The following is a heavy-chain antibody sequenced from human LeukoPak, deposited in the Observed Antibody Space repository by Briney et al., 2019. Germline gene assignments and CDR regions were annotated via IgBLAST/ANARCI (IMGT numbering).Heavy chain of an antibody. Sequence: ASVKVSCKASGYTFTSYYMHWVRQAPGQGLEWMGIINPSGGSTSYAQKFQGRVTMTRDTSTSTVYMELSSLRSEDTAVYYCATRARLGYCSSTSCPRGYGMDVWGQGTTATVSS. CDR2: INPSGGST. J-gene: IGHJ6*02. CDR1: GYTFTSYY. CDR3: ATRARLGYCSSTSCPRGYGMDV. V-gene: IGHV1-46*01. D-gene: IGHD2-2*01.